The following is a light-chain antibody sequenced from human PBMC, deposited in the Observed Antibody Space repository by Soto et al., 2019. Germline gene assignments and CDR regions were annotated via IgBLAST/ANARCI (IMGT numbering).Light chain of an antibody. Sequence: EIVLTQSPGTLSLSPGERATLSCRASQSVSSSYLAWYQQKPGQAPRLLTYGASTRATGIPARFSGSGSGTEFTLTISSLQSEDFAVYYCQQYNNWPRTFGQGTKVDIK. CDR2: GAS. J-gene: IGKJ1*01. CDR1: QSVSSSY. V-gene: IGKV3-15*01. CDR3: QQYNNWPRT.